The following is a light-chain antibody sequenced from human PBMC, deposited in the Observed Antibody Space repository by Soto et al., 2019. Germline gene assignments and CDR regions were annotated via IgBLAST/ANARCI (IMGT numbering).Light chain of an antibody. V-gene: IGKV1-5*03. CDR3: QQYNSWWT. J-gene: IGKJ1*01. CDR2: KAS. Sequence: DIQMTQSPSTLSASVGDRVTITCRASQSISNWLAWYQQKPGKAPKLLIYKASNLESGVPSRFSGSGSGTEFTLTISSLQPDDFATYYCQQYNSWWTFGQGTKVEIK. CDR1: QSISNW.